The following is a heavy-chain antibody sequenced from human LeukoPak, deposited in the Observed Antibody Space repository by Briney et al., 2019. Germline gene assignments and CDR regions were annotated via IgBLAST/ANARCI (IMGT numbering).Heavy chain of an antibody. CDR1: GGSFSGYY. Sequence: SETLSLTCAVYGGSFSGYYWSWIRQPPGKGLDWIGEINQSGSTNYNPSLKSRVTISVDTSKNQFSLKLSSVTAADTAVYYCARVGPRLATLGYWGEGTLVTVSS. V-gene: IGHV4-34*01. D-gene: IGHD3-16*01. J-gene: IGHJ4*02. CDR3: ARVGPRLATLGY. CDR2: INQSGST.